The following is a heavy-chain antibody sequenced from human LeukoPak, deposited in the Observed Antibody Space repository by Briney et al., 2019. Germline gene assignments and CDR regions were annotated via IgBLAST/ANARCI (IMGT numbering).Heavy chain of an antibody. CDR3: ARVGKAYCGADCYPLGAFDI. CDR2: IYHSGST. Sequence: PSETLSLTCTVSPYSISSTYYWGWIRQPPGKGLEWIASIYHSGSTHYNPSLKSRVTISIDTPKNQFSLKMNSVTAADTAMYFCARVGKAYCGADCYPLGAFDIWGQGTMVTVSS. CDR1: PYSISSTYY. J-gene: IGHJ3*02. D-gene: IGHD2-21*02. V-gene: IGHV4-38-2*02.